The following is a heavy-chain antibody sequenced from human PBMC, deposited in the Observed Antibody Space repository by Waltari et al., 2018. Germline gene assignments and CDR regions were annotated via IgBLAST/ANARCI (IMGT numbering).Heavy chain of an antibody. CDR1: GGTSSSYA. D-gene: IGHD3-22*01. Sequence: QVPLVQSGAEVKKPGCSVKVSCRASGGTSSSYAISWVRQAPGQRLEGMVGIIPILGSANYAQKVQGRVRITADESTSTAYMELSSLRSEDTAVYDCARGRGTYDYDSSGCLEAWGQGTLVTVSS. V-gene: IGHV1-69*11. CDR3: ARGRGTYDYDSSGCLEA. J-gene: IGHJ5*02. CDR2: IIPILGSA.